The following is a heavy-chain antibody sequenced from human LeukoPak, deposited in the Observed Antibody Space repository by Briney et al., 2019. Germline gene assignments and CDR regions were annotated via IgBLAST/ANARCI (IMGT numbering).Heavy chain of an antibody. J-gene: IGHJ4*02. D-gene: IGHD3-22*01. CDR2: ISGSGGST. CDR1: GFTFSSYS. CDR3: AKDPTYYYDSSGYGQDY. V-gene: IGHV3-23*01. Sequence: PGGSLRLSCSASGFTFSSYSMSWVRQPPGKGLGWVSAISGSGGSTYYADSVKGRFTISRDNSKNTLYLQMHSLRAEDTAVYYCAKDPTYYYDSSGYGQDYWGQGTLVTVSS.